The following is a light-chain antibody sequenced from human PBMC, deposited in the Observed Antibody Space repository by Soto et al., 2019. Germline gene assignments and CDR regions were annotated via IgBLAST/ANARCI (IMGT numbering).Light chain of an antibody. CDR2: GAS. CDR3: QQYGSSPRT. J-gene: IGKJ2*01. Sequence: EIVLTQSPGTLSLSPGERATLSCRASQSVSSSYLAWYQQKPGQAPRLIIYGASSRATGIPDRFSGSGSGTDFTLTISRMEPEDFAVYYCQQYGSSPRTFGQETKLEIK. CDR1: QSVSSSY. V-gene: IGKV3-20*01.